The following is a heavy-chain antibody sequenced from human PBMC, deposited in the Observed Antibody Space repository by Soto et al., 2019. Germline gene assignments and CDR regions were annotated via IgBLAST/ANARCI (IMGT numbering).Heavy chain of an antibody. CDR3: ARTRSFTLGFYYDGMDV. J-gene: IGHJ6*02. D-gene: IGHD2-2*03. Sequence: ESLKISCQGSGYSFASYWIGWVRQMPGKDLEWMGIIYPGDSDTRYSPPFQGQVTISADKSLRTAYLQWTSLKASDTALYYCARTRSFTLGFYYDGMDVWGQGTTLTVSS. CDR1: GYSFASYW. V-gene: IGHV5-51*01. CDR2: IYPGDSDT.